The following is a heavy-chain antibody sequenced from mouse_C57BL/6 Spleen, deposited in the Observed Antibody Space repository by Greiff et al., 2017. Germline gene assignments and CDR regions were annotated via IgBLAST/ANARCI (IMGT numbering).Heavy chain of an antibody. CDR3: AITTVVAHFDY. V-gene: IGHV1-52*01. CDR2: IDPSDSET. D-gene: IGHD1-1*01. Sequence: VQLQQPGAELVRPGSSVKLSCKASGYTFTSYWMHWVKQRPIQGLEWIGNIDPSDSETHYNQKFKDKATLTVDKSSSTAYMQLSSLTSEDSAVYYCAITTVVAHFDYWGQGTTLTVSS. J-gene: IGHJ2*01. CDR1: GYTFTSYW.